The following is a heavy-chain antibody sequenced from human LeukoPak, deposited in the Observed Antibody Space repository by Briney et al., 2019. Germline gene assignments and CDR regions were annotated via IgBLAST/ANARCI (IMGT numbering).Heavy chain of an antibody. J-gene: IGHJ4*02. V-gene: IGHV3-49*04. CDR2: IRSKAYGGTT. CDR1: GFTFGDYA. CDR3: TSNYQYYYDSSGYSH. Sequence: PGGSLRLSCTASGFTFGDYAMSWVRQAPGKGLEWVGFIRSKAYGGTTEYAASVKGRFTISRDDSKSIAYLQMNSLKTEDTAVYYCTSNYQYYYDSSGYSHWGQGTLVTVSS. D-gene: IGHD3-22*01.